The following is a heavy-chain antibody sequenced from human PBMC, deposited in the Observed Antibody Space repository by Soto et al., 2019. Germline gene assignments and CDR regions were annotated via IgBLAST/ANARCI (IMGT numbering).Heavy chain of an antibody. CDR3: VKGEYYYDGSAYYPFDY. V-gene: IGHV3-74*01. CDR2: IESDGSRT. J-gene: IGHJ4*02. Sequence: GGSLRLSCAASGFTFSHHRMHWVRQLPGKGLLWVSCIESDGSRTRYADSVKGRFTISRDNAKNTAYLQMSSLRAEDTAVYYFVKGEYYYDGSAYYPFDYWGQGRMVTVSS. CDR1: GFTFSHHR. D-gene: IGHD3-22*01.